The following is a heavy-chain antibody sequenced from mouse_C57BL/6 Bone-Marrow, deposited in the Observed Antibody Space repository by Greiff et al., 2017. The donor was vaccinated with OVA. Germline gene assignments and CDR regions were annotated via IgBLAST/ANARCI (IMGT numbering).Heavy chain of an antibody. V-gene: IGHV1-54*01. J-gene: IGHJ1*03. Sequence: VQLQESGAELVRPGTSVKVSSCKASGYAFTNYLIEWVKQRPGQGLEWIGVINPGSGGTNYNEKFKGKATLTADKSSSTAYMQLSRLTSEDSAVYFCASDYDWYFDVWGTGTTVTVSS. CDR3: ASDYDWYFDV. D-gene: IGHD2-4*01. CDR1: GYAFTNYL. CDR2: INPGSGGT.